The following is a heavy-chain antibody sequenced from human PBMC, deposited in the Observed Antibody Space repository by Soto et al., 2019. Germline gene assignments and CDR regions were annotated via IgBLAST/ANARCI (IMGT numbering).Heavy chain of an antibody. CDR2: INGGSTSV. CDR1: GFTFSVSA. J-gene: IGHJ4*02. CDR3: ARGGGSLNY. V-gene: IGHV3-21*02. D-gene: IGHD2-15*01. Sequence: DVQLVESGGGLAKPGGSLRLSCEASGFTFSVSAMNWVRQAPGKGLEWVSSINGGSTSVHYADSVKGRFTISRDNANNSLPVELGSTSVEDTAVYYCARGGGSLNYWGKGTLVSVSS.